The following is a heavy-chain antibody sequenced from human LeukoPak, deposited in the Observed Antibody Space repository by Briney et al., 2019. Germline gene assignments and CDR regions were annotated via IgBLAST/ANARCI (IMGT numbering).Heavy chain of an antibody. V-gene: IGHV3-53*01. Sequence: GGSLRLSCAASGFTFSSYGMHWVRQAPGKGLEWVSVIRSGGSTVYADSVKGRFTISRDNSKNTLYLQLNSLRAEDTAVYYCAREGSGRTAYNDGLDVWGQGTMVTVSS. CDR3: AREGSGRTAYNDGLDV. J-gene: IGHJ3*01. CDR1: GFTFSSYG. CDR2: IRSGGST. D-gene: IGHD3-10*01.